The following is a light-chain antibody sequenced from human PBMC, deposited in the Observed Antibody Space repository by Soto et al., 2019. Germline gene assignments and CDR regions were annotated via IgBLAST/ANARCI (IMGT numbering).Light chain of an antibody. Sequence: DIQMTQSPSSLSASVGDRVTITCRASQTIYSHLNWYQQKPGKAPKLLIYAASNLQSGVPSRFSGSGSGTDFTLTISSLQPEDFATYYCQQSFSTPRTFGPGTKVDIK. CDR2: AAS. J-gene: IGKJ3*01. CDR3: QQSFSTPRT. CDR1: QTIYSH. V-gene: IGKV1-39*01.